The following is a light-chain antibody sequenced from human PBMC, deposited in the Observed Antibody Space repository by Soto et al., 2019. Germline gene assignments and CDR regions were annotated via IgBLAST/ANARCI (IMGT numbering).Light chain of an antibody. CDR3: QSYDSSLSGWDVV. Sequence: LTQPPSVSGAPGQRVTISCTGSSSNIGAGYDVHWYQQLPGTAPKLLIYGNSNRPSGVPDRFSGSKSGTSASLAITGLQAEDEADYYCQSYDSSLSGWDVVFGGGTKLTVL. CDR2: GNS. J-gene: IGLJ2*01. V-gene: IGLV1-40*01. CDR1: SSNIGAGYD.